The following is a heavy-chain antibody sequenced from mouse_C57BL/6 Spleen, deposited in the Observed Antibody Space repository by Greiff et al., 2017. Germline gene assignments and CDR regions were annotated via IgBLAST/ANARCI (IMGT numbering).Heavy chain of an antibody. D-gene: IGHD1-1*01. CDR3: ARHYGSSYWYFDV. V-gene: IGHV4-1*01. CDR1: GIDFSRYW. Sequence: ASGIDFSRYWMSWVRRAPGKGLEWIGEINPDSSTINYAPSLKDKFIISRDNAKNTLYLQMSKVRSEDTALYYCARHYGSSYWYFDVWGTGTTVTVSS. J-gene: IGHJ1*03. CDR2: INPDSSTI.